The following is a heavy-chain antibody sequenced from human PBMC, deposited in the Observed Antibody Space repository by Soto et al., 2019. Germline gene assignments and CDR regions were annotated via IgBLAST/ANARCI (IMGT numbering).Heavy chain of an antibody. J-gene: IGHJ4*02. V-gene: IGHV3-33*01. CDR2: IWYDGSNK. D-gene: IGHD5-18*01. CDR1: GFTFSTYG. Sequence: QVQLVESGGGVVQPGRSLRLSCAASGFTFSTYGMHWVRQAPGKGLEWVAIIWYDGSNKYYADSVKGRFTISRDNSKNTLYLQMNSLRAEDTAVYYCARDLYTYGLPDYWGQGTLVTVS. CDR3: ARDLYTYGLPDY.